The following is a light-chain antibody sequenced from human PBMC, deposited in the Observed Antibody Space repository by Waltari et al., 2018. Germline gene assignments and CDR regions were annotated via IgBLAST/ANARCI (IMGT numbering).Light chain of an antibody. J-gene: IGLJ1*01. CDR2: DVS. CDR3: SSDTSSSVYV. Sequence: QSALTQPASVSGSPGQSITISCTGTSSDVGGYNYVSWYQQHPGKAPKLMIYDVSKRPSGVSNRVSGSKSGNTASLTISGLQAEDEADYYCSSDTSSSVYVVGTGTKVTVL. CDR1: SSDVGGYNY. V-gene: IGLV2-14*01.